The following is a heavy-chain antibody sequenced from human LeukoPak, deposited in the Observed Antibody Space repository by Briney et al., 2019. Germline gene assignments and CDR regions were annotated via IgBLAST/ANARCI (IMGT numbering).Heavy chain of an antibody. J-gene: IGHJ5*02. V-gene: IGHV4-59*08. CDR2: IYYSGST. D-gene: IGHD2-2*02. CDR3: ARHLKYPNWFDP. Sequence: SETLSLTCTVSGGSISSHYWSWIRQPPGKGLEWIGYIYYSGSTNYNPSLKSRVTISVDTSKNQFSLKLSSVTAADTAVYYCARHLKYPNWFDPWGQGTLVTVSS. CDR1: GGSISSHY.